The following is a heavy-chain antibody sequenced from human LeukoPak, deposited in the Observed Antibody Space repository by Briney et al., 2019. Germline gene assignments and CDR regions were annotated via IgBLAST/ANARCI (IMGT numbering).Heavy chain of an antibody. D-gene: IGHD4-23*01. CDR2: IIPILGIA. CDR1: GGTFSSYA. J-gene: IGHJ4*02. V-gene: IGHV1-69*04. Sequence: SVKVSCKASGGTFSSYAISWVRQAPGQGLEWMGRIIPILGIANYAQKFQGRVTITADKSTSTAYMELSSLRSEDMAVYYCARERVGATTVVTPFDYWGQGTLVTVSS. CDR3: ARERVGATTVVTPFDY.